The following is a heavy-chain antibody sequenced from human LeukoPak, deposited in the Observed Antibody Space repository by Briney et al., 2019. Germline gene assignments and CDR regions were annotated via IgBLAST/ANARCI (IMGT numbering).Heavy chain of an antibody. CDR2: ISAYNGNT. J-gene: IGHJ4*02. D-gene: IGHD2-15*01. CDR3: ARDRYRYCSGGSCLSYLYYFDY. V-gene: IGHV1-18*01. CDR1: GYTFTSYG. Sequence: ASVKVSCKASGYTFTSYGISWVRQAPGQGLEWMGWISAYNGNTNYAQELQGRVTMTTDTSTSTAYMELRSLRSDDTAVYYCARDRYRYCSGGSCLSYLYYFDYWGQGTLVTVSS.